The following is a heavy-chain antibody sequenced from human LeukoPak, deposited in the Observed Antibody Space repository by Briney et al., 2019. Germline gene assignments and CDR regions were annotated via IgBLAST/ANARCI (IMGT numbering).Heavy chain of an antibody. CDR1: GGSISSSSYY. CDR3: AGDGDRTSWYYY. J-gene: IGHJ4*02. Sequence: SETLSLTCTVSGGSISSSSYYWGWIRQPPGKGLEWIGSIYYSGSTYYNPSLKSRVTISVDKSKNQFSLKLSSVTAADTAVYYCAGDGDRTSWYYYWGQGTLVTVSS. CDR2: IYYSGST. D-gene: IGHD6-13*01. V-gene: IGHV4-39*07.